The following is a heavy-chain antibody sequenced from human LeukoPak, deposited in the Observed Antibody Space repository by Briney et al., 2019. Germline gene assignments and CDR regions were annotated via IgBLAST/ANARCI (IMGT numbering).Heavy chain of an antibody. CDR1: GFTFSNYA. V-gene: IGHV3-23*01. J-gene: IGHJ4*02. CDR2: ISGSGGST. D-gene: IGHD3-22*01. Sequence: GGSLRLSCAASGFTFSNYAMNWVRQAPGKGLEWVSDISGSGGSTNYADSVKGRFTIFRDNSKNTLFLQMNSLRAEDTAVYYCGRDRGLDYDTSGYFFDYWGQGTLVTVSS. CDR3: GRDRGLDYDTSGYFFDY.